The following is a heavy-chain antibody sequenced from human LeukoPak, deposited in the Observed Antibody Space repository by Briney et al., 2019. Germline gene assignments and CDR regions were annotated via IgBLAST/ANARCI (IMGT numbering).Heavy chain of an antibody. CDR1: GGSISSSSYY. Sequence: SETLSLTCTVSGGSISSSSYYWSWIRQPAGKGLEWIGRIYTSGSTNYNPSLKSRVTISVDTSKNHFSLKLSSVTAADTAVYYCARGLEWGDGFDIWGQGTMVTVSP. D-gene: IGHD3-3*01. J-gene: IGHJ3*02. CDR3: ARGLEWGDGFDI. V-gene: IGHV4-61*02. CDR2: IYTSGST.